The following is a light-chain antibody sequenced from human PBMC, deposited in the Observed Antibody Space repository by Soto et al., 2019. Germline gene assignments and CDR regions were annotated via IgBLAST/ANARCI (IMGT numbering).Light chain of an antibody. CDR2: DAS. V-gene: IGKV1-5*01. CDR3: QQYNSYSPWT. Sequence: DIQMTQSPSTLSASVGDRVTITCRASQIISSWLAWYQQKPGKAPKLLMYDASSLERGVPSRFRGSGSGTEFSLTISGLQPDDFATYYCQQYNSYSPWTFGQGTKVDI. CDR1: QIISSW. J-gene: IGKJ1*01.